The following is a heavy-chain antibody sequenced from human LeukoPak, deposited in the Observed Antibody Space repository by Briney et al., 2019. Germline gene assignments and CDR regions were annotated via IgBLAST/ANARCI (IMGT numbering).Heavy chain of an antibody. J-gene: IGHJ4*02. Sequence: PSETLSLTCAVYGGSFSGYYWSWIRQPPGKGLEWIGEINHSGSTNYNPSLQSRVTIAMDTSKNQFSLKLYSVTAADTAVYYCARISLRLGELSSNWGQGTLVTVSS. CDR3: ARISLRLGELSSN. V-gene: IGHV4-34*01. CDR2: INHSGST. D-gene: IGHD3-16*02. CDR1: GGSFSGYY.